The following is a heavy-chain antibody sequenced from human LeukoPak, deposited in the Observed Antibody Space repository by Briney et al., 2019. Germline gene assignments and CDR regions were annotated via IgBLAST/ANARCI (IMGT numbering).Heavy chain of an antibody. CDR3: AFDYGDYYY. V-gene: IGHV3-30-3*01. D-gene: IGHD4-17*01. J-gene: IGHJ4*02. CDR1: GFTFSNYA. Sequence: PGRSLRLSCAASGFTFSNYAMYWVRQAPGKGLEWVAVISYDGSNKYYADSVKGRFTISRDNSKNTLYLQMNSLRAGDTAVYYCAFDYGDYYYWGQGTLVTVSS. CDR2: ISYDGSNK.